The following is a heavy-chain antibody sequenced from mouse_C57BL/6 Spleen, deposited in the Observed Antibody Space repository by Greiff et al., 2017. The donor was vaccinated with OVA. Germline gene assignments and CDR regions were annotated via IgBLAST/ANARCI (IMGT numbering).Heavy chain of an antibody. CDR3: ARKEDYDMALYAMDY. J-gene: IGHJ4*01. Sequence: VQLVESGPGLVQPSQSLSITCTVSGFSLTSYGVHWVRQSPGKGLEWLGVIWSGGSTDYNAAFISRLSISKDNSKSQVFFKMNSLQADDTAIYYCARKEDYDMALYAMDYWGQGTSVTVSS. V-gene: IGHV2-2*01. D-gene: IGHD2-4*01. CDR1: GFSLTSYG. CDR2: IWSGGST.